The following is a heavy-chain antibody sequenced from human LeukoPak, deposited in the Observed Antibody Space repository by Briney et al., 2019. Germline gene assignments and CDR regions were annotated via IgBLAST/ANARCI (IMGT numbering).Heavy chain of an antibody. CDR3: ARERGLKKGYYDILTGYDY. CDR2: IIPILGIA. Sequence: ASVKVSCKASGGTFSSYAISWVRQAPGQGLEWMGRIIPILGIANYAQKFQGRVTITADKSTSTAYMELSSLRSEDTAVYYCARERGLKKGYYDILTGYDYWGQGTLVTVSS. J-gene: IGHJ4*02. CDR1: GGTFSSYA. V-gene: IGHV1-69*04. D-gene: IGHD3-9*01.